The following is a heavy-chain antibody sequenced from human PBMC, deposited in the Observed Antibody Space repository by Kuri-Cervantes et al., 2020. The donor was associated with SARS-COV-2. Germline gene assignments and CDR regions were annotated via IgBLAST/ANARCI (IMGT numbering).Heavy chain of an antibody. V-gene: IGHV1-18*04. CDR3: ARGEGSRYPDKLYYYYMDV. CDR2: ISGYNGNT. CDR1: GYTFTSYG. J-gene: IGHJ6*03. Sequence: ASVKVSCKASGYTFTSYGISWVRQAPGQGLEWMGWISGYNGNTNHAHKFQGRVTMTTDTSASTAYMELRSLRSDDAAVYYCARGEGSRYPDKLYYYYMDVWGKGTTVTVSS. D-gene: IGHD1-14*01.